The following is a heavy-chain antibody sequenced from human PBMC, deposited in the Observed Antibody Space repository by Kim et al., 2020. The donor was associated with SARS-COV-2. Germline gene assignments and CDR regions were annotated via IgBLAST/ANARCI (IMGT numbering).Heavy chain of an antibody. Sequence: GSKKYYVDSEKGRFTISRDNAKNSLYLQMDSLRAEDTAVYYCARGVGPDYWGQGTLVTVSS. CDR3: ARGVGPDY. J-gene: IGHJ4*02. V-gene: IGHV3-7*03. CDR2: GSKK. D-gene: IGHD3-10*01.